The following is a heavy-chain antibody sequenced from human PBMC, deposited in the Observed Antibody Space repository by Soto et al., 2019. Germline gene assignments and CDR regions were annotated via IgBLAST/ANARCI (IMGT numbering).Heavy chain of an antibody. V-gene: IGHV4-34*10. CDR3: ARDSRDAFDI. Sequence: SETLSLTCALYGGSFSGYYWSWIRQPPGKGLEWIGEINHSESTNYNPSLKSRLTISVDASKTQFSLKLTSVTAADTAVYYCARDSRDAFDIWGQGTMVTVSS. CDR1: GGSFSGYY. CDR2: INHSEST. J-gene: IGHJ3*02.